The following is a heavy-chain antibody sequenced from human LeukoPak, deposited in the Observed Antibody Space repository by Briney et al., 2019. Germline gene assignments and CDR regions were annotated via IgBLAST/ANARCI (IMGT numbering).Heavy chain of an antibody. V-gene: IGHV3-7*01. J-gene: IGHJ4*02. CDR2: IKQDGSET. Sequence: GGSLRLSCTASGFTFSSYWMSWVRQAPGKGLEWVANIKQDGSETYYVDSVKGRFTISRDNAKNLLYLEMNSLRAEDTALYYCARVDGSSSCPDYWGQGTLATVSS. CDR3: ARVDGSSSCPDY. CDR1: GFTFSSYW. D-gene: IGHD6-13*01.